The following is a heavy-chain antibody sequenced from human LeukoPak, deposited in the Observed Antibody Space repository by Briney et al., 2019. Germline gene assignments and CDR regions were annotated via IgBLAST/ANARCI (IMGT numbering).Heavy chain of an antibody. CDR3: AKGNGDFSHFYNGMDV. CDR2: ISGDGVAT. J-gene: IGHJ6*02. V-gene: IGHV3-43*02. D-gene: IGHD4-17*01. Sequence: GGSLRLSCVGSGFTFDDVAMHWVRQAPGRGLEWVSLISGDGVATYYGASLKGRFTISRDNSKNSLYLQMNSPRVEGTALYYCAKGNGDFSHFYNGMDVWGRGTTVTVSS. CDR1: GFTFDDVA.